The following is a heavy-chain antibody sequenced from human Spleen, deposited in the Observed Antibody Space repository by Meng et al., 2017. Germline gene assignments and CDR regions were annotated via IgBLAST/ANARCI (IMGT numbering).Heavy chain of an antibody. CDR2: INYSGTT. CDR1: DGSLFGYY. Sequence: EQVTKWVVGMLKSSETLSLACGVYDGSLFGYYWSWIRQSPGKGLEWIGEINYSGTTNYNPSLKSRVTISVDTSNDQFSLQMASVTAADTAVYYCARGGDIVATITLDYWGQGTLVTVSS. CDR3: ARGGDIVATITLDY. D-gene: IGHD5-12*01. J-gene: IGHJ4*02. V-gene: IGHV4-34*02.